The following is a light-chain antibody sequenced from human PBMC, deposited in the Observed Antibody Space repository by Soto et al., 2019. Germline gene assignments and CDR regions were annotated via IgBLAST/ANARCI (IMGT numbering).Light chain of an antibody. CDR3: QQYNNWPGT. V-gene: IGKV3-15*01. J-gene: IGKJ1*01. CDR2: GAA. Sequence: EIVMTQSPATLSVSPGERATLSCRAGESISNNLAWYQQKPGQAPRLLIYGAATRAAGVPARFSGRGSGTEVTLTISSLQSEDFGVYYCQQYNNWPGTFGQGTKVEIK. CDR1: ESISNN.